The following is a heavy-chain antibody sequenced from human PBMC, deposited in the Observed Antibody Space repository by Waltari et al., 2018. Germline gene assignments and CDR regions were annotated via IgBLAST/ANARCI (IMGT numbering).Heavy chain of an antibody. Sequence: EVQLVESGGGLVKPGGSLRLSCAASGFSFSTYWMNWARQAPGEGLVWGSRIKYEGSSITNADSVKGRFTTSRDNAKNTLYLQRNSLRADDTAVYYCARSAFMDVGGQGTKVTVSS. CDR3: ARSAFMDV. V-gene: IGHV3-74*01. J-gene: IGHJ6*02. CDR2: IKYEGSSI. CDR1: GFSFSTYW.